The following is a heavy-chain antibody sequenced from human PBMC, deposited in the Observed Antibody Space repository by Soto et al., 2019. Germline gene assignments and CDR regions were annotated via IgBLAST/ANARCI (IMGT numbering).Heavy chain of an antibody. J-gene: IGHJ6*02. CDR1: GFTFSTFV. CDR3: AVQLGENYYTMDV. CDR2: ITGSGKSA. Sequence: EVQLLESGGGWVQPGGSLRLSCAASGFTFSTFVMTWVRQVPGEGLEWISSITGSGKSAYYADSVKGRFTISRDNSKNTLYLQISSPVVDDTAVYHCAVQLGENYYTMDVWGQGTTVTVSS. V-gene: IGHV3-23*01. D-gene: IGHD1-1*01.